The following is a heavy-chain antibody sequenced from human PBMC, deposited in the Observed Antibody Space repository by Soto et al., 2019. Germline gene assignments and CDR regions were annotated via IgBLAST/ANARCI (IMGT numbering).Heavy chain of an antibody. CDR1: GFTFSDYY. CDR3: ALRFASGSSFDY. J-gene: IGHJ4*02. D-gene: IGHD3-10*01. CDR2: ISSRGTTI. V-gene: IGHV3-11*01. Sequence: GGSLRLSCAASGFTFSDYYMSWIRQSPGKGLEWVSYISSRGTTITYADSVKGRFTVSRDNAKNSLYLQMHSLRAQDTAVYYCALRFASGSSFDYWGQGTRVTVSS.